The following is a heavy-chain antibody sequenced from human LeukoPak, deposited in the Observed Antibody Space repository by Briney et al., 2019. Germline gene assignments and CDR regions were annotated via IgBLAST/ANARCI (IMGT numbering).Heavy chain of an antibody. CDR3: GHPSMGYGYRGFDY. CDR1: GFTFSSYA. D-gene: IGHD5-18*01. CDR2: ISYDGSNK. V-gene: IGHV3-30*04. Sequence: PGGSLRLSCAASGFTFSSYAMHWVRQAPGKGLEWVAVISYDGSNKYYADSVKGRFTISRDNSKNTLYLQMNSLRAEDTAVYYCGHPSMGYGYRGFDYWGQGTLVTVSS. J-gene: IGHJ4*02.